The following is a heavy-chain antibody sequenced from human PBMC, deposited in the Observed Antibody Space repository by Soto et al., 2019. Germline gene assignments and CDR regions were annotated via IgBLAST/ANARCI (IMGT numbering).Heavy chain of an antibody. Sequence: SETLSLTCSVYAGFLSESYWTLIRQPPGKGLEWIGEINHVGGTNYNPSLKSRVTMSVDTSQNQFSLRLISVTAADTAMYFCVRIRYQLPSSVLWLDPWGQGTPVTVS. D-gene: IGHD3-16*01. CDR1: AGFLSESY. V-gene: IGHV4-34*01. J-gene: IGHJ5*02. CDR3: VRIRYQLPSSVLWLDP. CDR2: INHVGGT.